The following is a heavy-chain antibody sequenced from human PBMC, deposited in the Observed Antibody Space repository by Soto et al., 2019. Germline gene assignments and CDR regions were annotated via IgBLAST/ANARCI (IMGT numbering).Heavy chain of an antibody. Sequence: PSETLSLTCTVSGDSISTDYWSWIRQSPGKGLEWIGFIYYGGSTNYNPSLKSRVTISVDTPKNQFSLKLSSVTAADTAVYYCAKNWNLGSWVHWGQGTLVTVSS. V-gene: IGHV4-59*08. CDR2: IYYGGST. CDR1: GDSISTDY. J-gene: IGHJ4*02. D-gene: IGHD1-7*01. CDR3: AKNWNLGSWVH.